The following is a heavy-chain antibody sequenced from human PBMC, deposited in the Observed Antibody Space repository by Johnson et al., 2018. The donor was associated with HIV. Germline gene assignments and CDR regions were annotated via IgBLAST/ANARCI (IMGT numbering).Heavy chain of an antibody. J-gene: IGHJ3*02. CDR1: GFTFDDYA. CDR2: ISWNSGSI. Sequence: VQLVESGGGLVKPGGSLRLSCAASGFTFDDYAMHWVRQAPGKGLEWVSGISWNSGSIGYADSVKGRFTISRDNAKNSLYLQMNSLRAEDTAVYYCAKCIWGSSLIDAFDIWGQGTMVTVSS. CDR3: AKCIWGSSLIDAFDI. D-gene: IGHD6-13*01. V-gene: IGHV3-9*01.